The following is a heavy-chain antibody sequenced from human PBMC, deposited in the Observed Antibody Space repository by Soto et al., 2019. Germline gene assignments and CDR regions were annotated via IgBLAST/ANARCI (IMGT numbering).Heavy chain of an antibody. CDR3: ARDKYNWFDP. Sequence: QVQLVPSGAEVKKPGASVKVSCKASVYTFTSYGISWVRQAPGQGLERIGGISADNGNTNYAQKRQGRVTMTTDTSTSTAYMELRSLRSDDTAVYYCARDKYNWFDPWGQGSLVTVS. J-gene: IGHJ5*02. V-gene: IGHV1-18*04. CDR1: VYTFTSYG. CDR2: ISADNGNT.